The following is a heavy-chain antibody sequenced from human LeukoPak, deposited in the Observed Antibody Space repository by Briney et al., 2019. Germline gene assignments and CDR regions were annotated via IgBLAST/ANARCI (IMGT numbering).Heavy chain of an antibody. J-gene: IGHJ6*03. V-gene: IGHV3-23*01. CDR2: ISGSGDST. Sequence: GGSLRLSCAASGFTFSNYAMRWVRQAPGKGLEWVSGISGSGDSTYYADSVKGRFTISRDNSKNTLYLQMNSLRAEDTAVYYCARELLSRSYYMDVWGKGTTVTVSS. CDR1: GFTFSNYA. CDR3: ARELLSRSYYMDV. D-gene: IGHD2-2*01.